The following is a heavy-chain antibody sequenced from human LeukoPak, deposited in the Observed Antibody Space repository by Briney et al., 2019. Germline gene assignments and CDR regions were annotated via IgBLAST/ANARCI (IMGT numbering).Heavy chain of an antibody. V-gene: IGHV4-38-2*02. J-gene: IGHJ5*02. CDR3: ARGDDSSSWYEYNWFDP. CDR2: NYHSGDT. D-gene: IGHD6-13*01. CDR1: GYSISSGYY. Sequence: SETLSLTCTVSGYSISSGYYWGWIRPPPGKGLEWVGSNYHSGDTYYSPSLKSRVTISVDTSKNQFSLKLSSVTAADTAVDYCARGDDSSSWYEYNWFDPWGQGTLVTVSS.